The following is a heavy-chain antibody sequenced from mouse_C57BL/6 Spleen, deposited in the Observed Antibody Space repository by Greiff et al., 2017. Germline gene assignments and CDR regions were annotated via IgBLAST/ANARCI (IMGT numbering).Heavy chain of an antibody. J-gene: IGHJ4*01. V-gene: IGHV1-19*01. CDR1: GYTFTNYY. D-gene: IGHD2-14*01. CDR3: ARGYTYAMDY. CDR2: INPYNGGT. Sequence: EVQLQQSGPVLVKPGASVKMSCMASGYTFTNYYMNWVKQSHGKSLEWIGVINPYNGGTSYNQKFKGNATLTVDKSSNTAYMELNSLTSEDSAVYYCARGYTYAMDYWGQGTSVTVSS.